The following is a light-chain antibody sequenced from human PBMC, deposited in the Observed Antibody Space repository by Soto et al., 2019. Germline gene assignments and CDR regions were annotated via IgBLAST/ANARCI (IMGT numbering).Light chain of an antibody. Sequence: EIVMTQSPATLSVSPGERATLSCRASESVSGNLAWYQQKPGQAPRLLIYDTASRATAIPARFSGSGSGTEFTLTISSLQSEDFAVYYCQQYSKLPTFGQGTRLEIK. CDR3: QQYSKLPT. CDR1: ESVSGN. J-gene: IGKJ5*01. V-gene: IGKV3-15*01. CDR2: DTA.